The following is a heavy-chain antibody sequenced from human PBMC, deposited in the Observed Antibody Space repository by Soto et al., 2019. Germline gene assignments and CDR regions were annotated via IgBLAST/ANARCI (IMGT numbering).Heavy chain of an antibody. V-gene: IGHV3-49*03. Sequence: GGSLRLSCTASGFTFGDYAMSWFRQAPGKGLEWVGFIRSKAYGGTTEYAASVKGRFTISRDDSKSIAYLQMSSLKTEDTAVYYCTRELLYCSSTSCQDFDYWGQGTLVTVSS. CDR3: TRELLYCSSTSCQDFDY. CDR1: GFTFGDYA. D-gene: IGHD2-2*01. J-gene: IGHJ4*02. CDR2: IRSKAYGGTT.